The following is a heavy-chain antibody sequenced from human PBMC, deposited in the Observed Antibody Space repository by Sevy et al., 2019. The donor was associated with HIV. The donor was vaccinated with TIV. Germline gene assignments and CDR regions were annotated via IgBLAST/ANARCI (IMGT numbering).Heavy chain of an antibody. D-gene: IGHD4-4*01. CDR1: GFIFSDYW. CDR3: VRAFRREAYTPDY. Sequence: GGSLRLSCAASGFIFSDYWMTWVRQAPGKGLEWVATIRLDGSARYYASSVKGRFTISRDNAKNSLFLQMNSLRVEDTAVYYCVRAFRREAYTPDYWGQGSLVTVSS. V-gene: IGHV3-7*03. CDR2: IRLDGSAR. J-gene: IGHJ4*02.